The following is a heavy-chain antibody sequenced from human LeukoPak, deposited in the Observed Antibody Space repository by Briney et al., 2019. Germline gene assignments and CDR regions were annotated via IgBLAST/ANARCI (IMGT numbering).Heavy chain of an antibody. D-gene: IGHD1-26*01. V-gene: IGHV4-34*01. CDR2: INHSGST. CDR3: ARAIKRGSGSYPTDY. CDR1: GGSFSGYY. Sequence: SETLSLTCAVYGGSFSGYYWSWIRQPPGKGLEWIGEINHSGSTNYNPSLKSRVTISVDTSKNQFSLRLSSVTAADTAVYYCARAIKRGSGSYPTDYWGQGTLVTVSS. J-gene: IGHJ4*02.